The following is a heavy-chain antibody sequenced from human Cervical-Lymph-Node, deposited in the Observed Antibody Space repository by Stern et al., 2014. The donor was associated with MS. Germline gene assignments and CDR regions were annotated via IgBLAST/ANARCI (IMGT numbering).Heavy chain of an antibody. V-gene: IGHV3-33*01. CDR3: ARGYYGSGH. CDR1: GFTFSSYG. D-gene: IGHD3-10*01. J-gene: IGHJ4*02. CDR2: IWYDGSNK. Sequence: DQLVESGGGVVQPGRSLRLYCAASGFTFSSYGMHWVRQAPGKGLEWVAVIWYDGSNKYYADSVKGRFTISRDNSKNTLYLQMNSLRAEDTAVYYRARGYYGSGHWGQGTLVTVSS.